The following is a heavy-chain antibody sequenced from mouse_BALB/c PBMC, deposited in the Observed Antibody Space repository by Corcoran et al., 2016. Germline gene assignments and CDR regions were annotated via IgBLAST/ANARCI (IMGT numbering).Heavy chain of an antibody. J-gene: IGHJ1*01. CDR1: GFNIKDTY. CDR3: SNWDWYFDV. Sequence: EVQLQQSGAELVKPGASVKLSCTASGFNIKDTYMHWVKQRPEQRLEWIGRIDPANGNTKYDPKFQGKATITADTSSTTAYLQLSSLTSEDTAVYYCSNWDWYFDVWGAGTAVTVSS. CDR2: IDPANGNT. V-gene: IGHV14-3*02. D-gene: IGHD4-1*01.